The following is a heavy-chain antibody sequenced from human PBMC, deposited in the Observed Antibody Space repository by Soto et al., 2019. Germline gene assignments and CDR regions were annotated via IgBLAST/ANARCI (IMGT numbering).Heavy chain of an antibody. D-gene: IGHD2-2*01. CDR3: ARSSTTRYWFDP. Sequence: QVQLQQWGAGLLKPSETLSLTCAVYGGSFSGYYWSWIRQPPGKGLEWIGEINHSGSTNYNPSLKSRXXIXGXMSTNHVSLKLSSVTAADTAVYYCARSSTTRYWFDPWGQGTLVTVSS. V-gene: IGHV4-34*01. J-gene: IGHJ5*02. CDR1: GGSFSGYY. CDR2: INHSGST.